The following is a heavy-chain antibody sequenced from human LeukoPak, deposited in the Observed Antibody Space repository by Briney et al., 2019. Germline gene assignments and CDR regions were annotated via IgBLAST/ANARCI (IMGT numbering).Heavy chain of an antibody. CDR1: GGSISSGSYY. D-gene: IGHD4-17*01. V-gene: IGHV4-61*02. CDR3: AREVDYGDYHRYFDY. CDR2: IYTSGST. Sequence: SETLSLTCTVSGGSISSGSYYWSWIRQPAGKGLEWIGRIYTSGSTNYNPSLKSRVTISVDTSKNQFSLKLSSVTAADTAVYYCAREVDYGDYHRYFDYWGQGTLVTVSS. J-gene: IGHJ4*02.